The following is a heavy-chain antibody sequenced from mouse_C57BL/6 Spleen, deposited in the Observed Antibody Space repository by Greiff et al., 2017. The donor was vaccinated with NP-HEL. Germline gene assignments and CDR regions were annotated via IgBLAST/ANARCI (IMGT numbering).Heavy chain of an antibody. CDR3: TRQAIYYGSSPFAY. CDR1: GYTFTDYE. Sequence: QVQLKQSGAELVRPGASVTLSCKASGYTFTDYEMHWVKQTPVHGLEWIGAIDPETGGTAYNQKFKGKAILTADKSSSTAYMELRSLTSEDSAVYYCTRQAIYYGSSPFAYWGQGTLVTVSA. CDR2: IDPETGGT. V-gene: IGHV1-15*01. J-gene: IGHJ3*01. D-gene: IGHD1-1*01.